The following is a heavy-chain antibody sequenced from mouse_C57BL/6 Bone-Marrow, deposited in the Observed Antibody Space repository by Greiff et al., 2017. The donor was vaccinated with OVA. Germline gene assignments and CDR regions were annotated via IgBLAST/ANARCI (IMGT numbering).Heavy chain of an antibody. V-gene: IGHV5-4*03. CDR3: AIITTASSYYAMDY. Sequence: EVKLMESGGGLVKPGGSLKLSCAASGFTFSSYAMSWVRQTPEKRLEWVATISDGGSYTYYPDNVKGRFTISRDNAKNNLYLQMSHLKSEDTAMYYCAIITTASSYYAMDYWGQGTSVTVSS. D-gene: IGHD1-2*01. J-gene: IGHJ4*01. CDR2: ISDGGSYT. CDR1: GFTFSSYA.